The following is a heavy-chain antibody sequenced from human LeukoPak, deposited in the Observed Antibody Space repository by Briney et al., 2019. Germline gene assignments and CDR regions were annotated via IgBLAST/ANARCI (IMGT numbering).Heavy chain of an antibody. D-gene: IGHD6-19*01. Sequence: GGSLRLSCAASGFSFSTYSMNWVRQAPGKGLEWVSSISSGGRYVYYADSVKGRFTISRDNAKNSLYLRMNSLRAEDTAVYYCTRDVRDEYTSGWYPIGYWGQGTLVTVSS. CDR2: ISSGGRYV. J-gene: IGHJ4*02. CDR1: GFSFSTYS. V-gene: IGHV3-21*01. CDR3: TRDVRDEYTSGWYPIGY.